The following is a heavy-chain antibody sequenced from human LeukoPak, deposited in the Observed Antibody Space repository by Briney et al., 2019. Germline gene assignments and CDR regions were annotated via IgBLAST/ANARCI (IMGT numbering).Heavy chain of an antibody. J-gene: IGHJ5*02. CDR3: ARAGSEEMAPNWFDP. Sequence: SVKVSCKASGGTFSSYAISWVRQAPGQGLEWMGGIIPIFGTANYAQKFQGRVTITADESTSTAYMELSSLRSEDTAVYYCARAGSEEMAPNWFDPWGQGTLVTVSS. D-gene: IGHD5-24*01. CDR1: GGTFSSYA. CDR2: IIPIFGTA. V-gene: IGHV1-69*13.